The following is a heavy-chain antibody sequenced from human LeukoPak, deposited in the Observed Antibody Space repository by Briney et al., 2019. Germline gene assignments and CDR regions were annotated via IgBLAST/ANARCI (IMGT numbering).Heavy chain of an antibody. V-gene: IGHV1-8*01. CDR2: MNPNTGNT. D-gene: IGHD3-22*01. Sequence: ASVKVSCKPSGYTFIRFDINWVRPATGQGLEWMGWMNPNTGNTGYAQKFQDRVTMTRNTALSTAYMELSSLRPEDTAVYYCMRGEFHGSFYDSSTYYSLWGQGTKGTVSS. CDR1: GYTFIRFD. CDR3: MRGEFHGSFYDSSTYYSL. J-gene: IGHJ3*01.